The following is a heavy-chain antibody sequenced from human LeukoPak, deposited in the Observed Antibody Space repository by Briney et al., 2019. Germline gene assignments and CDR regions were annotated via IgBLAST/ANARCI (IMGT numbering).Heavy chain of an antibody. CDR1: GFTFSNYA. J-gene: IGHJ4*02. Sequence: GGSLRLSCAASGFTFSNYAMSWVRQAPGKGLEWVSAISGSGGSTYYADSVKGRFTISRDNSKNTLYLQMNSLRAEDTAVYYCASSTPYGGYSYWGQGTLVTVSS. D-gene: IGHD5-12*01. CDR2: ISGSGGST. V-gene: IGHV3-23*01. CDR3: ASSTPYGGYSY.